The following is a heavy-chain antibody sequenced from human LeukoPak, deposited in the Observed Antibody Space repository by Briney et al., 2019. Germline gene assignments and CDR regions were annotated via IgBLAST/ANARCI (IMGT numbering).Heavy chain of an antibody. CDR2: IIPIFGTA. CDR1: GGTFSSYA. J-gene: IGHJ4*02. D-gene: IGHD3-3*01. Sequence: ASVKVSCKASGGTFSSYAISWVRQAPGQGLEWMGGIIPIFGTANYAQKFQGRVTITADKSTSTAYMELSSLRSEDTAVYYCASPTKRYLDYFDYWGQGTLVTVSS. V-gene: IGHV1-69*06. CDR3: ASPTKRYLDYFDY.